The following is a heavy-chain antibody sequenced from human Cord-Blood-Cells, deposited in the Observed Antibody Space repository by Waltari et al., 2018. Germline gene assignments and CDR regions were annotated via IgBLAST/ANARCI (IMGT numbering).Heavy chain of an antibody. J-gene: IGHJ4*02. Sequence: QVQLVESGGGVVQPGRSLSLSWPAHGLPFSSYGMHWVRQAPGKGLEWVAVIWYDGSNKYYADSVKGRFTISRDNSKNTLYLQMNSLRAEDTAVYYCARVSGNGDYFDYWGQGTLVTVSS. CDR2: IWYDGSNK. CDR3: ARVSGNGDYFDY. V-gene: IGHV3-33*01. CDR1: GLPFSSYG. D-gene: IGHD3-10*01.